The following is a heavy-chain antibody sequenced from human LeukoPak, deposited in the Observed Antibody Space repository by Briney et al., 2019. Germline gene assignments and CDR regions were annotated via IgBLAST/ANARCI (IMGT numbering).Heavy chain of an antibody. Sequence: GGSLRLSCAASGFTFSSYAMSWVRQAPGKGLEWVSYISSSSTIYYADSVKGRFTISRDNAKNSLYLQMNSLRAEDTAVYYCAKDAFYFDYWGQGTLVTVSS. CDR1: GFTFSSYA. CDR2: ISSSSTI. CDR3: AKDAFYFDY. V-gene: IGHV3-48*04. D-gene: IGHD2-15*01. J-gene: IGHJ4*02.